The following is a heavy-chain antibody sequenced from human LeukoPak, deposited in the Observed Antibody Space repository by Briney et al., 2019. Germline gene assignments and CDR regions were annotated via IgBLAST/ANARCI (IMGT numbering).Heavy chain of an antibody. V-gene: IGHV3-33*03. CDR1: GFTFSRYG. Sequence: GGSLRLSCAASGFTFSRYGMHWVRQAPGKGLEWVAVIWYDGSNKNYAASVTGRFTISRDNAKNSLYLQMNSLRAEDTAVYYCARQYYYDSSGYYFDYWGQGTLVTVSS. D-gene: IGHD3-22*01. CDR2: IWYDGSNK. J-gene: IGHJ4*02. CDR3: ARQYYYDSSGYYFDY.